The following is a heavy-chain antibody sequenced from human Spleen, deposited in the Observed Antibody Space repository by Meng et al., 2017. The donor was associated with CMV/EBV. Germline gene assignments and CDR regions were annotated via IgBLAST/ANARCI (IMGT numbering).Heavy chain of an antibody. D-gene: IGHD1-26*01. CDR3: AKAGATLLTPFDY. V-gene: IGHV3-23*01. CDR2: ITSTGSTT. CDR1: GFSFRDFC. Sequence: GESLKISCAASGFSFRDFCMTWFSQAPGKGLEWVSSITSTGSTTYYADSVRGRFTVSRDNSKTTLYLQMNSLRAEDTAVYYCAKAGATLLTPFDYWGQGTLVTVSS. J-gene: IGHJ4*02.